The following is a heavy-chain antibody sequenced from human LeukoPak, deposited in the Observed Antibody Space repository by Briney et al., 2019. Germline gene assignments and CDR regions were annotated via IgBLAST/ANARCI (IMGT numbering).Heavy chain of an antibody. CDR2: IYPGDSDT. D-gene: IGHD3-22*01. CDR1: GYSFTSCW. V-gene: IGHV5-51*01. J-gene: IGHJ3*02. Sequence: GESLKISCKGSGYSFTSCWIGWVRQMPGKGLEWMGIIYPGDSDTRYSPSFQGQVTISADKSISTAYLQWSSLKASDTAMYYCARHGFAQDSSGSLTAGGAFDIWGQGTMVTVSS. CDR3: ARHGFAQDSSGSLTAGGAFDI.